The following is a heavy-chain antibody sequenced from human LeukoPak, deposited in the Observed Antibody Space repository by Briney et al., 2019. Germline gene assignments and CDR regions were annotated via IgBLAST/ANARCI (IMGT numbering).Heavy chain of an antibody. V-gene: IGHV4-4*09. CDR1: GGSISSYY. CDR2: IYTSGST. CDR3: ARHESIAAAPDY. Sequence: PSETLSLTCTVSGGSISSYYWSWVRQPPGKGLEWIGYIYTSGSTTYNPSLKSRVTISVDTSKNQFSLKLSSVTAADTAVYYCARHESIAAAPDYWGQGSLVTVSS. J-gene: IGHJ4*02. D-gene: IGHD6-13*01.